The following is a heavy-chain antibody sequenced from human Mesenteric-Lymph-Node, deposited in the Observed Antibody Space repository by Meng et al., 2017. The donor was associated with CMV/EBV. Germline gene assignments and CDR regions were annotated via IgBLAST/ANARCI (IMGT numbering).Heavy chain of an antibody. CDR2: TYSGGDT. CDR1: GFLISSNY. Sequence: GESLKISCAASGFLISSNYISWVRQAPGKGLEWVSVTYSGGDTYYADSVKGRFTISRDISKNTLYLQMNSLRAEDTAVYYCARDRGGSYSDSWGQGTLVTVSS. J-gene: IGHJ4*02. CDR3: ARDRGGSYSDS. D-gene: IGHD1-26*01. V-gene: IGHV3-53*01.